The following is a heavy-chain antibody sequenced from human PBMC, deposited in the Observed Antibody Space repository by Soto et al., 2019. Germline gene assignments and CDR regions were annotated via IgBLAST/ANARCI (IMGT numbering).Heavy chain of an antibody. CDR1: GFSFSRYD. V-gene: IGHV3-13*04. J-gene: IGHJ3*01. CDR2: IGAAADT. Sequence: GGSLRLSCAASGFSFSRYDMHWVRQATGKGLEWVAAIGAAADTYYADSVRGRFTISRENAKNSLYLQMNSLRAEDTAVYYCARDQLYYNDISGSPLNAFAVWGQGTMVTVSS. CDR3: ARDQLYYNDISGSPLNAFAV. D-gene: IGHD3-22*01.